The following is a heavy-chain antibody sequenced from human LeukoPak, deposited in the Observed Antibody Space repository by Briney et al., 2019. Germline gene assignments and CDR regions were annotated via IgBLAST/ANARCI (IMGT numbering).Heavy chain of an antibody. D-gene: IGHD3-22*01. J-gene: IGHJ3*02. Sequence: GGSLRLSCAASGFTFSSYSMDWVRQAPGKGLEWVSSISSSSSYIYYADSVKGRFTISRGNAKNSLYLQMNSLRAEDTAVYYCARDRITMIVVAKDAFDIWGQGTMVTVSS. CDR3: ARDRITMIVVAKDAFDI. CDR2: ISSSSSYI. V-gene: IGHV3-21*01. CDR1: GFTFSSYS.